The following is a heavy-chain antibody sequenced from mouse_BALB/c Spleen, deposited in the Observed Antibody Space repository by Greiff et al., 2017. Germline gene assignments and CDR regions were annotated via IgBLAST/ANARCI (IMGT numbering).Heavy chain of an antibody. V-gene: IGHV3-2*02. D-gene: IGHD1-1*01. J-gene: IGHJ2*01. CDR3: ARSKFPHYYGSSFDY. Sequence: EVQLQESGPGLVKPSQSLSLTCTVTGYSITSDYAWNWIRQFPGNKLEWMGYISYSGSTSYNPSLKSRISITRDTSKNQFFLQLNSVTTEDTATYYCARSKFPHYYGSSFDYWGQGTTLTVSS. CDR2: ISYSGST. CDR1: GYSITSDYA.